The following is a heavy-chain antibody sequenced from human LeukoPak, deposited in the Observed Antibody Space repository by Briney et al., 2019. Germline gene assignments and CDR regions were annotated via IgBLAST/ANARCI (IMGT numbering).Heavy chain of an antibody. CDR1: GGTFSSYA. CDR2: IIPIFGTA. V-gene: IGHV1-69*13. CDR3: ATSYYYGSGSYPYYYGMDV. J-gene: IGHJ6*02. Sequence: SVTVSCMASGGTFSSYAISWVRQAPGQGLEWMGGIIPIFGTANYAQKFQGRVTITADESTSTAYMELSSLRSEDTAVYYCATSYYYGSGSYPYYYGMDVWGQGTTVTVSS. D-gene: IGHD3-10*01.